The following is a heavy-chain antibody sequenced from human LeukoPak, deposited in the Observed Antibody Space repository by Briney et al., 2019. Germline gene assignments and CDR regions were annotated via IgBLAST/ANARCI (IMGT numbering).Heavy chain of an antibody. J-gene: IGHJ3*02. CDR3: ARDLAMVRGVSGFDI. V-gene: IGHV4-38-2*02. Sequence: SETLSLTCTVSGYSISSDYYWGWIRQPPGKGLEWIGFIYHSGSTYYNPSLKSRVTISVDTSKNQFSLKLSSVTAADTAVYYCARDLAMVRGVSGFDIWGQGTMVTVSS. D-gene: IGHD3-10*01. CDR2: IYHSGST. CDR1: GYSISSDYY.